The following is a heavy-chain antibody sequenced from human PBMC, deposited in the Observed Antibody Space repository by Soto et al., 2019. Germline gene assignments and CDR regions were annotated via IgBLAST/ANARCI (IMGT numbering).Heavy chain of an antibody. CDR1: GYTFTSYG. CDR2: ISAYNGNT. CDR3: ATGTYYDFWSGQDAFDI. D-gene: IGHD3-3*01. J-gene: IGHJ3*02. V-gene: IGHV1-18*01. Sequence: GASVKVSCKASGYTFTSYGISWVRQAPGQGLEWMGWISAYNGNTNYAQKLQGRVTMTTDTSTSTAYMELRSLRSDDTAVYYCATGTYYDFWSGQDAFDIWGRGTMVTVSS.